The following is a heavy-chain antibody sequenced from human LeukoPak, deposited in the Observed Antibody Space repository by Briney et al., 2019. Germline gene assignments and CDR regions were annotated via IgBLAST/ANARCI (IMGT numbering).Heavy chain of an antibody. CDR1: GFTFSTNV. J-gene: IGHJ4*02. Sequence: PGGSLRLSCAASGFTFSTNVMHWVRQAPGKGLEWVAFISYVGSNKNYADFVKGRFTISRDNSKNTVYLQMNSLRAEDTAIYYCAKDRSSSWSIHYWGQGTLATDPS. CDR2: ISYVGSNK. CDR3: AKDRSSSWSIHY. V-gene: IGHV3-30*18. D-gene: IGHD6-13*01.